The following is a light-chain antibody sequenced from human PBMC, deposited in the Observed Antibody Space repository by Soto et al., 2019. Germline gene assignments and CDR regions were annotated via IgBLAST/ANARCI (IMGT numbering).Light chain of an antibody. CDR3: SSNTSSNTLV. CDR1: SSDVGGYNY. J-gene: IGLJ2*01. CDR2: DVT. V-gene: IGLV2-14*01. Sequence: QSVLTQPASVSGSPGQSLTISCTGTSSDVGGYNYVSWYQQHPGKAPKLMIYDVTNRPSGVSTRFSGSKSGNTASLTISGLQAEDEADYYCSSNTSSNTLVFGGGTKLTVL.